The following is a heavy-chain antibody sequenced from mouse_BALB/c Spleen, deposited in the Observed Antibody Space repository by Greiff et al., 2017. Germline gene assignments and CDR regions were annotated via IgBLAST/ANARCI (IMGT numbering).Heavy chain of an antibody. CDR1: GYSITSDYA. V-gene: IGHV3-2*02. Sequence: EVKLVESGPGLVKPSQSLSLTCTVTGYSITSDYAWNWIRQFPGNKLEWMGYISYSGSTSYNPSLKSRISITRDTSKNQFFLQLNSVTTEDTATYYCASGGSFAYWGQGTLVTVSA. CDR2: ISYSGST. J-gene: IGHJ3*01. CDR3: ASGGSFAY.